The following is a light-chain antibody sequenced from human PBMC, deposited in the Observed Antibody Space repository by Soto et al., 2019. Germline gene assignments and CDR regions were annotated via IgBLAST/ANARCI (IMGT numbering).Light chain of an antibody. V-gene: IGKV3-11*01. CDR3: QQRSNWPPWT. CDR2: DAS. J-gene: IGKJ1*01. Sequence: EIVLTQSPATLSLSPGERATLSCRASQSVSSYLAWYQQKPGQAPGLLIYDASNRATGIPARFSGSGSGTDFTLTISSLEPEDFAVYYCQQRSNWPPWTFGQGTKGEIK. CDR1: QSVSSY.